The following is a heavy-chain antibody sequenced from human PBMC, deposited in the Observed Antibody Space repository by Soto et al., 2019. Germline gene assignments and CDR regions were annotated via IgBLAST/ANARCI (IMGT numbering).Heavy chain of an antibody. D-gene: IGHD1-1*01. CDR3: ARGEQLDY. Sequence: VQLVQSGAEVKKPGASVKVSCKASGYTFSSHAMHWVRQAPGQRLEWMGWLNAGNGITKYSQNFQGRVTITRDTSASTAYMELSSLRSEDTAVYYCARGEQLDYWGQGTLVTVSS. J-gene: IGHJ4*02. V-gene: IGHV1-3*01. CDR1: GYTFSSHA. CDR2: LNAGNGIT.